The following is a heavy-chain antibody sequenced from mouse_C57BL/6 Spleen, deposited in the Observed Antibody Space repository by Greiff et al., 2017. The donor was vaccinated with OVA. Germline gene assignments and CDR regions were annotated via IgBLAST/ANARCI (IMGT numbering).Heavy chain of an antibody. D-gene: IGHD4-1*01. CDR1: GFTFSDYG. CDR3: ARGTGFAY. J-gene: IGHJ3*01. Sequence: EVKLMESGGGLVKPGGSLKLSCAASGFTFSDYGMHWVRQAPEKGLEWVAYISSGSSTIYYADTVKGRFTISRDNAKNTLFLQLTSLRSEDTAMYYCARGTGFAYWGQGTLVTVSA. V-gene: IGHV5-17*01. CDR2: ISSGSSTI.